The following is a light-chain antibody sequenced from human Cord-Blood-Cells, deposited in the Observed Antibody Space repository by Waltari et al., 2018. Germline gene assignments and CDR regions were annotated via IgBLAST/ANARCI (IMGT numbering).Light chain of an antibody. CDR2: GAS. CDR1: QSVSSSY. CDR3: QQYGSSPYT. V-gene: IGKV3-20*01. Sequence: EIVLTQSPGPVSLSPGERATLSCRASQSVSSSYLAWYQQKPGQAPRLLIYGASSRATGSPDRFSGSGSGTDFTLTISRLEPEDFAVYYCQQYGSSPYTFGQGTKLEIK. J-gene: IGKJ2*01.